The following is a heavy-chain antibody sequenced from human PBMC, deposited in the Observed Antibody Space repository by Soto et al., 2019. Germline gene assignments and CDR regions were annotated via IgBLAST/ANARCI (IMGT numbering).Heavy chain of an antibody. D-gene: IGHD6-19*01. CDR1: GFTFSDYY. V-gene: IGHV3-11*01. CDR2: ISSSGSSV. CDR3: ARSFSSGPLVY. Sequence: GGSLRLSCAASGFTFSDYYMSWIRQAPGKGLEWVSYISSSGSSVYHTDSVKGRFTISRDNSKNSLSLQMNSLRAEDTAVYYCARSFSSGPLVYWGQGTLVTVSS. J-gene: IGHJ4*02.